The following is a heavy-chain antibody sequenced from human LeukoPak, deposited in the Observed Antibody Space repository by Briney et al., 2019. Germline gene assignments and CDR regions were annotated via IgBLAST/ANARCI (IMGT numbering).Heavy chain of an antibody. CDR3: AGEDTADAFDI. V-gene: IGHV1-2*06. CDR1: GYTFTGYY. D-gene: IGHD5-18*01. CDR2: INPNRGGT. J-gene: IGHJ3*02. Sequence: ASVKVSCKASGYTFTGYYMHWVRQAPGQGLEWMGRINPNRGGTNYAQKFQGRVTMTRDTSISTAYMKLSRLRSDDTAVYYCAGEDTADAFDIWGQGTMVTVSS.